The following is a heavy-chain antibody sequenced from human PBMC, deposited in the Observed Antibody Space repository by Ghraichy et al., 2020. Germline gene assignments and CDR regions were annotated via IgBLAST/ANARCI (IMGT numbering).Heavy chain of an antibody. J-gene: IGHJ6*02. D-gene: IGHD6-19*01. CDR1: GFFFTSYT. Sequence: ASVKVSCKASGFFFTSYTLNWVRQAPGQGLEWMGSINTNTGSPTYAQVFTGHFVFSLDTSVSTAYLQITSLKTDDTAVYYCARLFASSGWYDRYDMDVWGQGTTVTVSS. CDR3: ARLFASSGWYDRYDMDV. V-gene: IGHV7-4-1*02. CDR2: INTNTGSP.